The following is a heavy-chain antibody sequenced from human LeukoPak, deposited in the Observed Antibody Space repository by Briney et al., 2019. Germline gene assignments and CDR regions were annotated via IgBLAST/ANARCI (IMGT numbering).Heavy chain of an antibody. CDR3: AKGRWLQLDMDY. CDR1: GFTFSTYA. J-gene: IGHJ4*02. Sequence: GGSLRLSCAASGFTFSTYAMTWVRQASGMRLEWVSGISGSGSSTYYADSVKGRFTISRDNSKSTLYLQMNSLRAEDTAVYYCAKGRWLQLDMDYWGQGTRVTVSS. V-gene: IGHV3-23*01. CDR2: ISGSGSST. D-gene: IGHD5-24*01.